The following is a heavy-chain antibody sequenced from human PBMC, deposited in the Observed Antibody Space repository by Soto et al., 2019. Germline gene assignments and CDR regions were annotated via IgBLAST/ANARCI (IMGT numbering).Heavy chain of an antibody. V-gene: IGHV3-48*03. CDR3: AREGFLEWLSAVTYWYFEL. CDR1: GFTFSSYE. Sequence: QPGGSLRLSCAASGFTFSSYEMNWVRQAPGKGLEWVSYISSSGSTIYYADSVKGRFTISRDNAKNSLYLQMNSLRAEDTAIYYCAREGFLEWLSAVTYWYFELWGRGTLVTVSS. CDR2: ISSSGSTI. J-gene: IGHJ2*01. D-gene: IGHD3-3*01.